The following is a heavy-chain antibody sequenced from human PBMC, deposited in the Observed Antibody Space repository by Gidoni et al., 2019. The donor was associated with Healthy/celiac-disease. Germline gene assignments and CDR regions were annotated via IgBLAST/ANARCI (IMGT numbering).Heavy chain of an antibody. V-gene: IGHV3-21*01. Sequence: EVQLVESGGGLVKPGGSLRLSCTASGFTFSSYSMNWVRQAPGKGLEWVSSISSSSSYIYYADSVKGRFTISRDNAKNSLYLQMNSLRAEDTAVYYCASRLRGGFMYWGQGTLVTVFS. J-gene: IGHJ4*02. CDR1: GFTFSSYS. D-gene: IGHD2-15*01. CDR2: ISSSSSYI. CDR3: ASRLRGGFMY.